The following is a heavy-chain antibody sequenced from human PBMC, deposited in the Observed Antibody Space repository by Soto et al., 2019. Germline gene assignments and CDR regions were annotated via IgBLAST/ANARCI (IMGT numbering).Heavy chain of an antibody. CDR1: GGTFSSYA. J-gene: IGHJ6*02. CDR3: ARAPLRYFDSVTPYGMDV. V-gene: IGHV1-69*12. CDR2: IIPIFGTT. D-gene: IGHD3-9*01. Sequence: QVQLVQSGAEVKKPGSSVKVSCKASGGTFSSYAFNWVRQAPGQGLEWMGGIIPIFGTTNYAQKVQGRVTITADESTSTAYMELSSMRSEDTAVYYCARAPLRYFDSVTPYGMDVWGQGTTVTVSS.